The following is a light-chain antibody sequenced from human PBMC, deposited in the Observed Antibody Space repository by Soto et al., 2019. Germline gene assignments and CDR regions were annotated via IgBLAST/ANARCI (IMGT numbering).Light chain of an antibody. Sequence: DIVMTQSPATLSVSPGERATLSCWASQSVRSNLAWYQQKPGQAPRFLIYDASDTATGIPARVSGSGSGTDFTLTISSLQPDDFATYYCQQYNSYSRTFGQGTKVDIK. J-gene: IGKJ1*01. CDR3: QQYNSYSRT. V-gene: IGKV3D-15*01. CDR2: DAS. CDR1: QSVRSN.